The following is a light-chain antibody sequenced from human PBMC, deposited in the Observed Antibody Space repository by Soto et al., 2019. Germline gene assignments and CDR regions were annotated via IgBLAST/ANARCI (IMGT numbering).Light chain of an antibody. Sequence: DIQMTQSPSTLSASVGDRVTITCRASQSISSWLAWYQQKPGTAPKLLIYKASTLQSGVPSRFSGSVSGTEFAITITSLQPDDSATYYCQQYNDNWTFGQGTKVEIK. J-gene: IGKJ1*01. CDR3: QQYNDNWT. CDR1: QSISSW. V-gene: IGKV1-5*03. CDR2: KAS.